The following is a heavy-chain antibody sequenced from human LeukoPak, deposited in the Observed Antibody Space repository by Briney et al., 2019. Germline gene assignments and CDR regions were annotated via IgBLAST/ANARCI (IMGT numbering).Heavy chain of an antibody. D-gene: IGHD3-22*01. CDR2: IIPILGIA. Sequence: SVKVSCKASGGTFSSYAISWVRQAPGQGLEWMGRIIPILGIANYAQKFQGRVTITADKSTSTAYMELSSLRSEDTAVYYCAREGPKMIVVERALPLDYWGQGTLVTVSS. CDR1: GGTFSSYA. V-gene: IGHV1-69*04. CDR3: AREGPKMIVVERALPLDY. J-gene: IGHJ4*02.